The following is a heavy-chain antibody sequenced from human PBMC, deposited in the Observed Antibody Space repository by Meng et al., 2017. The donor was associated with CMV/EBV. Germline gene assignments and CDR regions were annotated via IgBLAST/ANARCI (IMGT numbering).Heavy chain of an antibody. CDR1: GGSLGGYY. CDR2: INHSGCT. V-gene: IGHV4-34*01. CDR3: AREAVNLGYCSSTSCYLYYYYGMDV. D-gene: IGHD2-2*01. J-gene: IGHJ6*02. Sequence: SETLSLTCALYGGSLGGYYWSWIRQPPGKGLGWIGAINHSGCTNYNRSLKSRVTISVDTSKSQLSLKLSSVTAADTALYYCAREAVNLGYCSSTSCYLYYYYGMDVWGQGTTVTVSS.